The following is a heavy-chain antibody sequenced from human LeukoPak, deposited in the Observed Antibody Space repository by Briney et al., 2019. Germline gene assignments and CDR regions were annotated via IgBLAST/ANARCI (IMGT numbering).Heavy chain of an antibody. V-gene: IGHV3-9*01. D-gene: IGHD2-2*01. Sequence: GGSLRLSCAASGFTFDDYAMHWVRQAPGKGLEWVSGISWNSGSIVYADSVKGRFTISRDNAKNSLYLQMNSLRAEDTALYYCAKDLNIVVVPAAGLDYWGQGTLVTVSS. CDR3: AKDLNIVVVPAAGLDY. CDR1: GFTFDDYA. CDR2: ISWNSGSI. J-gene: IGHJ4*02.